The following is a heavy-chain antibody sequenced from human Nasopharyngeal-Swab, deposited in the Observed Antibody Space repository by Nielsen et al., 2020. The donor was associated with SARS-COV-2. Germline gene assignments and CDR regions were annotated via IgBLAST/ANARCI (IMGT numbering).Heavy chain of an antibody. Sequence: ASVKVSCKASGYTFTGYYMHWVRQAPGQGLEWMGIINPSGGSTSYAQKFQGRVTMTRDTSTSTVYMELSSLRSEDTAVYYCARSIAAAGKGGSFDYWGQGTLVTVSS. CDR2: INPSGGST. D-gene: IGHD6-13*01. V-gene: IGHV1-46*01. J-gene: IGHJ4*02. CDR1: GYTFTGYY. CDR3: ARSIAAAGKGGSFDY.